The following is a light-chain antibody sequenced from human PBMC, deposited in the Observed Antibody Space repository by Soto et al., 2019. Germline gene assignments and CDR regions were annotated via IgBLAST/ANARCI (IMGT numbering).Light chain of an antibody. J-gene: IGKJ1*01. CDR3: QQYGSSPWT. V-gene: IGKV3-20*01. CDR2: GAS. Sequence: EIVLTQSPGTLSLSPGERATLSCRASRSGFSSNLAWYQQRPGQAPRLLIYGASSRATGIPDRFSGSDSGTDVTLTISRLEPEDLAVYYCQQYGSSPWTFGQGTKVEIK. CDR1: RSGFSSN.